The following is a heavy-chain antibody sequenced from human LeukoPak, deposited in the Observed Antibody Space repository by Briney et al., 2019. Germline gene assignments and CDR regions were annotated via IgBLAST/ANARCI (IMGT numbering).Heavy chain of an antibody. J-gene: IGHJ4*02. CDR3: ARELSSSVDY. CDR1: GSSFSTYW. Sequence: GESLQISCKGSGSSFSTYWIGWVRQLPGKGLEWMGSIYPGDSDTRYSPSFQGQVTISADKSISTAYLQWSSLKASDTAMYYCARELSSSVDYWGQGTLVTVSS. D-gene: IGHD2-2*01. CDR2: IYPGDSDT. V-gene: IGHV5-51*01.